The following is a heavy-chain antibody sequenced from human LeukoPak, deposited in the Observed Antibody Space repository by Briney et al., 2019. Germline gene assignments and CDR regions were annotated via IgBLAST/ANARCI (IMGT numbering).Heavy chain of an antibody. Sequence: GRSLRLSCAASGFTFSSYAMHWVRQAPGKGLEWVAVISYDGSNKYYADSVKGRFTISRDNSKNTLYLQMNSLRAEDTAVYYCARADNWIDYWGQGTLVTVSS. CDR3: ARADNWIDY. CDR2: ISYDGSNK. J-gene: IGHJ5*01. V-gene: IGHV3-30-3*01. CDR1: GFTFSSYA.